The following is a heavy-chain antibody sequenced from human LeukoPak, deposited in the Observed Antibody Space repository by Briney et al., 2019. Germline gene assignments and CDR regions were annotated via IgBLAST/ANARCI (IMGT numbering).Heavy chain of an antibody. CDR2: IYYRGTT. Sequence: SETLSLTCTVSGGSISDYYWNWIRQPPGKGLEWIGYIYYRGTTNYNPSLNSRVTISVDSSKSQFSLKLSSVTAADTAVYYCARGPPRTGRERYFDYWGQGTLVSVSS. D-gene: IGHD1-1*01. CDR3: ARGPPRTGRERYFDY. J-gene: IGHJ4*02. CDR1: GGSISDYY. V-gene: IGHV4-59*01.